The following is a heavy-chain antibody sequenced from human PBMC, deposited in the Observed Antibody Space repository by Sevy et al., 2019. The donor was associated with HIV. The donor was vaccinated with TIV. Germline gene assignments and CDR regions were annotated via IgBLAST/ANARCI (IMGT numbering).Heavy chain of an antibody. CDR2: INSDGSST. D-gene: IGHD3-9*01. J-gene: IGHJ3*02. CDR3: ARAQGYFDWLPDDAFDI. CDR1: GFTFSSYW. Sequence: GGSLRLSCAASGFTFSSYWMHWVRQAPGKGLVWVSRINSDGSSTSYADSVKGRFTISRDNAKNTQYLQMNSLRAEDTAEYYCARAQGYFDWLPDDAFDIWGQGTMVTVSS. V-gene: IGHV3-74*01.